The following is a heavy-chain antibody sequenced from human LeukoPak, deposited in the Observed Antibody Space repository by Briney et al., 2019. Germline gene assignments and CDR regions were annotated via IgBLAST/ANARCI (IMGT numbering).Heavy chain of an antibody. CDR2: INPNSGAT. Sequence: ASVKVSCKASGYTFTGYYMHWVRQAPGQGLEWMGWINPNSGATNYAQKFRGRVTMTRDTSISTAYMELSRLRSDDTAVYYCAREVSPWGSSFDYWGQGTLITVSS. CDR3: AREVSPWGSSFDY. D-gene: IGHD6-6*01. V-gene: IGHV1-2*02. CDR1: GYTFTGYY. J-gene: IGHJ4*02.